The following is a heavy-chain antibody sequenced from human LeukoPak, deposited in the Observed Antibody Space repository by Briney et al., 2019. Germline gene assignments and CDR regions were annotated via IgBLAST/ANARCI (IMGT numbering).Heavy chain of an antibody. J-gene: IGHJ4*02. CDR2: IYYSGST. CDR3: ARVGSYYYDSSGCYYYFDY. Sequence: SETLFLTCTVSGGSISSSSYYWGWIRQPPGKGLEWIGGIYYSGSTYYNPSLKSRVTISVDTSKNQFSLKLSSVTAADTAVYYCARVGSYYYDSSGCYYYFDYWGQGTLVTVSS. D-gene: IGHD3-22*01. CDR1: GGSISSSSYY. V-gene: IGHV4-39*07.